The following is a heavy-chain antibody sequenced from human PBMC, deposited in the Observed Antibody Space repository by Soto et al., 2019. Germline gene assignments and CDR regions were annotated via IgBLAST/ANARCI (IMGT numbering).Heavy chain of an antibody. CDR3: ARDLGYSSGWSYFDY. D-gene: IGHD6-19*01. CDR1: GGSISSYY. Sequence: PSETLSLTCTVSGGSISSYYWSWFRQPPGRGLEWTGHIYYSGSTSHNPSLKSRVTILVDMSKKQFSLKLTSVTAADTAVYYCARDLGYSSGWSYFDYWGQGTLVTVSS. V-gene: IGHV4-59*01. J-gene: IGHJ4*02. CDR2: IYYSGST.